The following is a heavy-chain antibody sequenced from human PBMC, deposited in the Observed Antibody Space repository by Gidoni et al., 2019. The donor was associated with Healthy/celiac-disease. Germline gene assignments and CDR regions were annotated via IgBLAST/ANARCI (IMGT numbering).Heavy chain of an antibody. CDR3: AREGYYYDSSGYYFGFDY. Sequence: EVQLVESGGGLVKPGGSLRLSCAASGFTFRSYSMNWVRQAPGKGLEWVSSISSSSSYIYYADSVKGRFTISRDNAKNSLYLQMNSLRAEDTAVYYCAREGYYYDSSGYYFGFDYWGQGTLVTVSS. J-gene: IGHJ4*02. D-gene: IGHD3-22*01. V-gene: IGHV3-21*01. CDR1: GFTFRSYS. CDR2: ISSSSSYI.